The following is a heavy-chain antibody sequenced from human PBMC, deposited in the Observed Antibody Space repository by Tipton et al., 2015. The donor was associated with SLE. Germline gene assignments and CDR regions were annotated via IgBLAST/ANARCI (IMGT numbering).Heavy chain of an antibody. Sequence: TLSLTCTVSGGSISSSSYYWGWICQPPGKGLEWIGSTYYSGSTYYNPSLKSRVTISVDTSKNQFSLKLSSVTAADTAVYYCARILAAAGTGGYWGQGTLVTVSS. D-gene: IGHD6-13*01. J-gene: IGHJ4*02. CDR1: GGSISSSSYY. CDR2: TYYSGST. V-gene: IGHV4-39*07. CDR3: ARILAAAGTGGY.